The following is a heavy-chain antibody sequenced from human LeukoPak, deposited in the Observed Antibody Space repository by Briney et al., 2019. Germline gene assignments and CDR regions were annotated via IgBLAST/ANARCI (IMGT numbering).Heavy chain of an antibody. V-gene: IGHV1-8*01. J-gene: IGHJ4*02. CDR2: MNPNSGNT. CDR1: GYTFTSYD. D-gene: IGHD3-3*01. CDR3: ARDDEVITIFGVVPYFDY. Sequence: SVKVSCKASGYTFTSYDINWVRQATGQGLEWMGWMNPNSGNTGYAQKFQGRVTMTRNTSISTAYMELSRLRSDDTAVYYCARDDEVITIFGVVPYFDYWGQGTLVTVSS.